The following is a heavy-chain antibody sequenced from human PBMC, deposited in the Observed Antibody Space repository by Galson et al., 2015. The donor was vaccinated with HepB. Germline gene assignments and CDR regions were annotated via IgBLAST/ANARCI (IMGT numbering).Heavy chain of an antibody. D-gene: IGHD4-17*01. J-gene: IGHJ6*03. V-gene: IGHV6-1*01. CDR1: GDSVSSHSAA. CDR3: ARSYGDPFSYYYMDV. CDR2: TYYRSKWYN. Sequence: CAISGDSVSSHSAAWNWIRQSPSRGLEWLGRTYYRSKWYNDYAASVKSRITINPDTSKNQFSLQLNSVTPEDTAVYYCARSYGDPFSYYYMDVWGKGTTVTVSS.